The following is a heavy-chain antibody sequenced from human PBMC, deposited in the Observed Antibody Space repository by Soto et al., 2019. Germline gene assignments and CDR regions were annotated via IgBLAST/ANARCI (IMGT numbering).Heavy chain of an antibody. D-gene: IGHD2-15*01. J-gene: IGHJ3*02. CDR3: ARWERFVTDIVVVVAAEERVGAFDI. Sequence: QVQLVESGGGVVQPGRSLRLSCAASGFTFSSYAMHWVRQAPGKGLEWVAVISYDGSNKYYADSVKGRFTISRDNSKNTLYLEMNSLRAEDTAVYYCARWERFVTDIVVVVAAEERVGAFDIWGQGTMVTVSS. CDR2: ISYDGSNK. CDR1: GFTFSSYA. V-gene: IGHV3-30-3*01.